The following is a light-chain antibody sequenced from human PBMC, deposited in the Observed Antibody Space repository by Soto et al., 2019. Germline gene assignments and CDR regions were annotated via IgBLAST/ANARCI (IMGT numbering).Light chain of an antibody. CDR1: SSDVGGYNY. CDR2: EVT. V-gene: IGLV2-14*01. J-gene: IGLJ2*01. Sequence: QSALTQPASVSGSPGQSSTISCTGTSSDVGGYNYVSWYQQYPGKAPKVMIYEVTNRPSGVSNRFSGSKSGNTASLTISGLQAEDEADYYCISYTSSNTLIFGGGTKVTVL. CDR3: ISYTSSNTLI.